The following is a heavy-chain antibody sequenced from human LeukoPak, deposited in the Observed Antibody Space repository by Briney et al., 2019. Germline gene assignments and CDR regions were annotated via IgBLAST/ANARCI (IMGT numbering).Heavy chain of an antibody. CDR3: ARGRGYSSFDY. Sequence: SETLSLTCAVYGGSFSGYYWSWIRQPPGKGLEWIGEINHSGSTNYNPSLKSRVTISVDTSKNQFSLKLSSVTAADTAVYYCARGRGYSSFDYWGQGTLVTVSS. D-gene: IGHD5-12*01. J-gene: IGHJ4*02. CDR1: GGSFSGYY. CDR2: INHSGST. V-gene: IGHV4-34*01.